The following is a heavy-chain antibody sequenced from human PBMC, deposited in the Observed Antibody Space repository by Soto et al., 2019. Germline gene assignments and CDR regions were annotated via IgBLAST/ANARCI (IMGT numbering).Heavy chain of an antibody. CDR2: IIPILGIA. J-gene: IGHJ3*02. CDR3: ARLTGTSETASSFGI. Sequence: GASVKVSCKASGGTFSSYTISWVRQAPGQGLEWMGRIIPILGIANYAQKFQGRVTITADKSTSTAYMELSSLRSEDSAVYYCARLTGTSETASSFGIWGQGTMVTVSS. D-gene: IGHD1-7*01. V-gene: IGHV1-69*02. CDR1: GGTFSSYT.